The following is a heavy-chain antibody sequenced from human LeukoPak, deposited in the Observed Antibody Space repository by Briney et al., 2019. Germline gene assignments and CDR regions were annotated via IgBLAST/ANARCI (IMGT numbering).Heavy chain of an antibody. D-gene: IGHD5-18*01. CDR1: GFTFSNYA. CDR2: ISGSGDTT. CDR3: AKAKTQAMVLPGNY. V-gene: IGHV3-23*01. J-gene: IGHJ4*02. Sequence: GGSLRLSCAASGFTFSNYAMSWVRQAPGKGLEWVSTISGSGDTTYYADSVKGRFTISRDNSKNTLYLQMNSLRAEDTAVYYCAKAKTQAMVLPGNYWGQGALVTVSS.